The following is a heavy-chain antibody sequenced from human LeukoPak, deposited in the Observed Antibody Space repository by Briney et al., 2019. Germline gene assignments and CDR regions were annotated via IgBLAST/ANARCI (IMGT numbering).Heavy chain of an antibody. D-gene: IGHD3-10*01. V-gene: IGHV3-7*03. CDR2: IKQDGSEK. J-gene: IGHJ4*02. CDR3: ARVEGLLWFGELLYYFDY. CDR1: GFTFSSYW. Sequence: GGSLRLSCAASGFTFSSYWMSWVRKAPGKGLEWVANIKQDGSEKYYVDSVKGRFTISRDNAKNSLYLQMNSLRAEDTAVYYCARVEGLLWFGELLYYFDYWGQGTLVTVSS.